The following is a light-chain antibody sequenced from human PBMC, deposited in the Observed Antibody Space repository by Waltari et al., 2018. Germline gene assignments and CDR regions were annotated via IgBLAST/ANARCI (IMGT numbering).Light chain of an antibody. V-gene: IGLV2-23*02. CDR1: SSDVGNYKR. CDR2: ALS. Sequence: QSALTQPASVSGSPGQSITISCTGTSSDVGNYKRVSWYQQHPGKAPKLMMYALSKRPSGVSDRFSGAKSGDMASLTISGLQPEDEAEYFCSSYAGSSKGVFGGGTKVTVL. CDR3: SSYAGSSKGV. J-gene: IGLJ2*01.